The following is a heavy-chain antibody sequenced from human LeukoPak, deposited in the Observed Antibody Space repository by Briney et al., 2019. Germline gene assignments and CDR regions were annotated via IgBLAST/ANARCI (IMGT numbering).Heavy chain of an antibody. D-gene: IGHD1-26*01. Sequence: SETLSLTCTVSGGSISSYYWSWIRQPPGKGLEWIGFIYYSGSTNYNPSLKTRVTISVDTSKNQFSLKLSSVTAADTAVYYCAIYSGSYGAFDPWGQGTLVTVSS. J-gene: IGHJ5*02. CDR1: GGSISSYY. V-gene: IGHV4-59*01. CDR3: AIYSGSYGAFDP. CDR2: IYYSGST.